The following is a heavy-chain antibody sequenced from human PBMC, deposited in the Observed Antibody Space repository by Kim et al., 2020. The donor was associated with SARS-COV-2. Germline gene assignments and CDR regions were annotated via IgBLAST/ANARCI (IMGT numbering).Heavy chain of an antibody. V-gene: IGHV3-15*01. J-gene: IGHJ4*02. Sequence: DYAAPVKGRFTISRDDSKNTLYLQMNSLKTEDTAVYYCTTMGGDGVDFDYWGQGTLVTVSS. D-gene: IGHD3-16*01. CDR3: TTMGGDGVDFDY.